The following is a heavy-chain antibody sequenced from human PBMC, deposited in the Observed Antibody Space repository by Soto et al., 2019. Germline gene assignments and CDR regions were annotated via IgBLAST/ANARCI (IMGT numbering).Heavy chain of an antibody. Sequence: GGSLRLSCAASGFTFSSYWMSWVRQAPGKGLEWVANIKQDGSEKYYVDSVKGRFTISRDNAKNSLYLQMNSLRAEDTAVYYCARFSGYSSSSEGIDYWGQGTLVTAPQ. D-gene: IGHD6-6*01. J-gene: IGHJ4*02. V-gene: IGHV3-7*01. CDR1: GFTFSSYW. CDR3: ARFSGYSSSSEGIDY. CDR2: IKQDGSEK.